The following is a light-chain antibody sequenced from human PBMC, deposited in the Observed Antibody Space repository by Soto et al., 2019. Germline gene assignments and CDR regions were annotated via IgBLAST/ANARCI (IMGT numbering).Light chain of an antibody. CDR1: QDISSF. CDR3: QQFKSYPLT. J-gene: IGKJ4*01. Sequence: DIQLTQSPSFLSASVGDRVTVTCRASQDISSFLAWYHQTPGKAPNLLIYAASTLQSGVPSRFSGSGSGTEFTLTISSLQPEDFATYYCQQFKSYPLTFGGGTKVEIK. V-gene: IGKV1-9*01. CDR2: AAS.